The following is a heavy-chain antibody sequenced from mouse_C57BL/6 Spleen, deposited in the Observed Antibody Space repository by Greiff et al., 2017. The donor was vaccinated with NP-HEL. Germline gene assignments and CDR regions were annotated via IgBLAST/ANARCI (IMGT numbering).Heavy chain of an antibody. V-gene: IGHV5-9-1*02. CDR2: ISSGGGYI. CDR1: GFTFSSYA. J-gene: IGHJ2*01. CDR3: TRDYDPYDFDD. Sequence: EVHLVESGEGLVKPGGSLKLSCAASGFTFSSYAMSWVRQTPEKRLEWVAYISSGGGYIYYADTVKGRFTISRDNARNNQYQRMSSLKSEDTAMYYSTRDYDPYDFDDWGKGTTLTVSS. D-gene: IGHD2-4*01.